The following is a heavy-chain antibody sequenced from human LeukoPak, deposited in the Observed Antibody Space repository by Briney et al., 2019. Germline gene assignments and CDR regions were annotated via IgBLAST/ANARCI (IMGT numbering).Heavy chain of an antibody. CDR3: ARVGNYYYYYYMDV. CDR2: ISSNGGST. V-gene: IGHV3-64*01. J-gene: IGHJ6*03. CDR1: GFTFSSYA. Sequence: PGGSLRLSCAASGFTFSSYAMHWVRQAPGKGLEYVSAISSNGGSTYYANSVKGRFTISRDNSKNTLYLQMGSLRAEDMAVYYCARVGNYYYYYYMDVWGKGTTVTVSS.